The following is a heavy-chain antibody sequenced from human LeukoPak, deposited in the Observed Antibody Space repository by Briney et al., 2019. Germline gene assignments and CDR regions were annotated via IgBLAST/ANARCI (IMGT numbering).Heavy chain of an antibody. J-gene: IGHJ4*02. CDR3: ARVRSYYDSSGYLGYYFDY. D-gene: IGHD3-22*01. V-gene: IGHV4-4*07. Sequence: SETLSLTCTVSGGSISSYYWSRIRQPAGKGLEWIGRIYTSGSTNYNPSLKSRVTMSVDTSKNQFSLKLSSVTAADTAVYYCARVRSYYDSSGYLGYYFDYWGQGTLVTVSS. CDR2: IYTSGST. CDR1: GGSISSYY.